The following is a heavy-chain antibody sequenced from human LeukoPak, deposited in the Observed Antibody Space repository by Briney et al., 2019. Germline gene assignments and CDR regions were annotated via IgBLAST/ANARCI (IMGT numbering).Heavy chain of an antibody. CDR3: ARVLRFLERSDAFDI. V-gene: IGHV4-39*07. CDR1: GGSISSSSYY. CDR2: TYYSGST. J-gene: IGHJ3*02. Sequence: PSETLSLTCTVSGGSISSSSYYWGWIRQPPGKGLEWIGSTYYSGSTNYNPSLKRRVTISVDTSKNQFSLKLSSVTAADTAVYYCARVLRFLERSDAFDIWGQGTMVTVSS. D-gene: IGHD3-3*01.